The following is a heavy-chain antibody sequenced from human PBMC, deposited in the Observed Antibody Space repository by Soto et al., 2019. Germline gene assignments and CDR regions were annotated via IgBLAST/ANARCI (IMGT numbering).Heavy chain of an antibody. J-gene: IGHJ4*02. CDR2: INHSGST. V-gene: IGHV4-34*01. CDR1: GGSFSGYY. Sequence: SETLSLTCAVYGGSFSGYYWSWIRQPPGKGLEWIGEINHSGSTNYNPSLKSRVTISVDTSKNQFSLKLSPVTAADTAMYYCANVVATSKYAYWGRGTLVTVSS. D-gene: IGHD2-8*01. CDR3: ANVVATSKYAY.